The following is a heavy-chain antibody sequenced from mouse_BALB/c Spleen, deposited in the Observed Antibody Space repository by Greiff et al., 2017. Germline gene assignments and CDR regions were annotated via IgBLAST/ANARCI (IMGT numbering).Heavy chain of an antibody. D-gene: IGHD2-2*01. CDR2: IAPGSGST. Sequence: DLVKPGASVKLSCKASGYTFTSYWINWIKQRPGQGLEWIGRIAPGSGSTYYNEMFKGKATLTVDTSSSTAYIQLSSLSSEDSAVYFCANGYDHAMDYWGQGTSVSVSS. J-gene: IGHJ4*01. CDR3: ANGYDHAMDY. CDR1: GYTFTSYW. V-gene: IGHV1S41*01.